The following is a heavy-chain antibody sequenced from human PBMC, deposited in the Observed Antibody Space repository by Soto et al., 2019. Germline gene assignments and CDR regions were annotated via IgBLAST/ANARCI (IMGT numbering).Heavy chain of an antibody. CDR3: AKNGQPPYYYYGMDV. Sequence: QGQLVQSGPEAKKPVASVKVSCKASGYTFSRYGISWVRQAPGQALAWMGGISGYNGDTKYAQKVQGRVTMTIDTSTYTAYMELRTLPSDDTAIYYCAKNGQPPYYYYGMDVWGHGTTVTVSS. CDR2: ISGYNGDT. CDR1: GYTFSRYG. J-gene: IGHJ6*02. V-gene: IGHV1-18*01. D-gene: IGHD2-8*01.